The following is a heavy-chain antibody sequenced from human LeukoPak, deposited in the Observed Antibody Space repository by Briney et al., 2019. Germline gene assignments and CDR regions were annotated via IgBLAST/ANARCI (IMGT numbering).Heavy chain of an antibody. CDR2: INPNSGGT. CDR1: GYTFTGYY. D-gene: IGHD6-13*01. CDR3: ARDGYSSSWYTPYNWFDP. V-gene: IGHV1-2*06. J-gene: IGHJ5*02. Sequence: GASVKVSCKASGYTFTGYYMHWVRQAPGQGLEWMGRINPNSGGTNYAQKFQGRVTMTRDTSISTAYMELSRLRSDDTAVYYCARDGYSSSWYTPYNWFDPWGQGTLVTVSS.